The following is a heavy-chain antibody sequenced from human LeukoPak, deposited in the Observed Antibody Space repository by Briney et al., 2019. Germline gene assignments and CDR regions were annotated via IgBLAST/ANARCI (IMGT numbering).Heavy chain of an antibody. CDR3: AKEDYYDSSGYYTAFDY. V-gene: IGHV3-23*01. Sequence: GGSLRLSCAASGFTFRSYAMSWVRQAPGKGLEWVSAISGSGGSTYYADSVKGRFTISRDNSKNTLYLQMDSLRAEDTAVYYCAKEDYYDSSGYYTAFDYWGQGTLVTVSS. CDR1: GFTFRSYA. J-gene: IGHJ4*02. CDR2: ISGSGGST. D-gene: IGHD3-22*01.